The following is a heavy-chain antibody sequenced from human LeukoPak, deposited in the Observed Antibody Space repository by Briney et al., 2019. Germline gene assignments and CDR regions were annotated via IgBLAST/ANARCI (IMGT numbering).Heavy chain of an antibody. CDR1: GYTFSYYA. CDR3: ARERVVAAIALDNAFDI. CDR2: INTNTGNP. D-gene: IGHD2-15*01. J-gene: IGHJ3*02. V-gene: IGHV7-4-1*02. Sequence: GASVKVSCKASGYTFSYYAMNWVRQAPGQGLEWMGWINTNTGNPTYAQGFTGRFVFSLDTSVSTAYLQISGLKAEDTAVYYCARERVVAAIALDNAFDIWGQGTMVSVSS.